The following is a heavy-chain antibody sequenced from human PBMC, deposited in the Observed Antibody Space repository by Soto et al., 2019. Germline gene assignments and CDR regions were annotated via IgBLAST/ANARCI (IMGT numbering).Heavy chain of an antibody. CDR1: GYSFTSYW. D-gene: IGHD3-9*01. J-gene: IGHJ4*02. CDR3: ASRPAPYYDILTGYPY. V-gene: IGHV5-51*01. Sequence: PGESLKISCKGSGYSFTSYWIGWVRQMPGKGLEWMGIIYPGDSDTRYSPSFQGQVTISADKSISTAYLQWSSLKASDTAMYYCASRPAPYYDILTGYPYWGQGTLVTVSS. CDR2: IYPGDSDT.